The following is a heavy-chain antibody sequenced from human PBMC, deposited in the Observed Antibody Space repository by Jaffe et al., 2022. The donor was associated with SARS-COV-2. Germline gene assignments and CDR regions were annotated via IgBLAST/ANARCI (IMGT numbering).Heavy chain of an antibody. CDR1: GFTFSSYA. CDR2: ISGSGGST. V-gene: IGHV3-23*01. J-gene: IGHJ4*02. Sequence: EVQLLESGGGLVQPGGSLRLSCAASGFTFSSYAMSWVRQAPGKGLEWVSAISGSGGSTYYADSVKGRFTISRDNSKNTLYLQMNSLRAEDTAVYYCAKVGITMIVVVITAFDYWGQGTLVTVSS. CDR3: AKVGITMIVVVITAFDY. D-gene: IGHD3-22*01.